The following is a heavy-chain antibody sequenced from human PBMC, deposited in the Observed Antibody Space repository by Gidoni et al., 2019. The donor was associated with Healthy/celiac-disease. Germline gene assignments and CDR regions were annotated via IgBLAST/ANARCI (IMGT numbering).Heavy chain of an antibody. V-gene: IGHV3-30*18. J-gene: IGHJ3*02. CDR1: GFTFSSYG. D-gene: IGHD3-22*01. Sequence: VQLVESGGGVVQPGRSLRLSCAASGFTFSSYGMHWVRQAPGKGLEWVAVISYDGSNKYYADSVKGRFTISRDNSKNTLYLQMNSLRAEDTAVYYCAKGTYYYDSSGYYYDDAFDIWGQGTMVTVSS. CDR2: ISYDGSNK. CDR3: AKGTYYYDSSGYYYDDAFDI.